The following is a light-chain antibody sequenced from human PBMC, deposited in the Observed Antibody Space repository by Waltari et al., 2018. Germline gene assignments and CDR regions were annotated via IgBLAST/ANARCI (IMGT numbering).Light chain of an antibody. CDR1: QNIGFW. Sequence: QMTHSPSTLAASVGDRVTFTSRASQNIGFWLAWYQQKPGKAPNLLIYKASRLGSSVPSRFSGSGSVTEFTLTISSLQPDDFATYYCQQYNVYYTFGQGTTVEIK. CDR3: QQYNVYYT. CDR2: KAS. J-gene: IGKJ2*01. V-gene: IGKV1-5*03.